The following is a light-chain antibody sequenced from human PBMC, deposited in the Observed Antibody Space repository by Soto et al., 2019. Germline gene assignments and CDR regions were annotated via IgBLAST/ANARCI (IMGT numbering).Light chain of an antibody. CDR1: QTVSIR. CDR3: QQYNSYPEA. V-gene: IGKV1-5*03. J-gene: IGKJ1*01. Sequence: DIEMTQSPATLSGSPGERVTISCRASQTVSIRLAWYQQRPGKAPKLLIYSASTMKSGIPSRFSGSGSGTEFTLTISSLQPDDFAAYYCQQYNSYPEAFGQGTKVDIK. CDR2: SAS.